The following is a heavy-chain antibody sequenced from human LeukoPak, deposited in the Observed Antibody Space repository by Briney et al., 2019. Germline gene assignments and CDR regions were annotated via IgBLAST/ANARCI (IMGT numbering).Heavy chain of an antibody. CDR2: FIPSFGTA. CDR3: ARGETQRPRSRGWFPTDY. D-gene: IGHD6-19*01. J-gene: IGHJ4*02. CDR1: GSTFRSYA. Sequence: SVKVSCRASGSTFRSYAISWVRQAPGQGLEWMGGFIPSFGTANYAQMFQGRVTSTADESTSTAYMELSSLRSEDTAVYYCARGETQRPRSRGWFPTDYWGQGTLVTVFS. V-gene: IGHV1-69*13.